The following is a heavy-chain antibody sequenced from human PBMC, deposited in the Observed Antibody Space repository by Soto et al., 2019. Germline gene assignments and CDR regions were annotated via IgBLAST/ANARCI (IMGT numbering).Heavy chain of an antibody. CDR2: IYHSGST. Sequence: SETLSLTCAVSRGSISSSNWWSWVRQPPGKELEWIGEIYHSGSTNYNPSLKSRVTISVDKSKNQFSLKLSSVTAADTPVYFFSRANDCFITFCLFIVPINSYYYFYIVVLGKGTTVTV. J-gene: IGHJ6*03. D-gene: IGHD3-16*02. V-gene: IGHV4-4*02. CDR1: RGSISSSNW. CDR3: SRANDCFITFCLFIVPINSYYYFYIVV.